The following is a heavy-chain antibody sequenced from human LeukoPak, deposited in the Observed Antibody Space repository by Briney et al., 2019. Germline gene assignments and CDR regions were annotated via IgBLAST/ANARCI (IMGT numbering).Heavy chain of an antibody. CDR3: GRDPPASLSTHSSSWSIDY. Sequence: SETLSLTCSVSDASISTYHWTWIRQPAGKGLEWIGCISGSGSTRYNPSLKSRVTMSVDTSKYQFSLRLSSVTAADTAIYYCGRDPPASLSTHSSSWSIDYWGQGILVTVSS. D-gene: IGHD3-3*01. CDR2: ISGSGST. CDR1: DASISTYH. V-gene: IGHV4-4*07. J-gene: IGHJ4*02.